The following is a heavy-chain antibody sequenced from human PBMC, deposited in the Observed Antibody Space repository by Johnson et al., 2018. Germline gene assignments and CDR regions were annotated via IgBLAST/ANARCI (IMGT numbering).Heavy chain of an antibody. D-gene: IGHD6-13*01. V-gene: IGHV3-NL1*01. CDR1: GFTFSSSG. Sequence: QVQLVQSGGGVVQPGTSXRLSCSASGFTFSSSGMHWVRQAPGKGLEWVSGISGSGDDTYYADSVQGRFTVSRDNSKSTVYLQMNSLRVEDTALYYCAKPVHISSWSMDVWGKGTTVTVSP. CDR3: AKPVHISSWSMDV. J-gene: IGHJ6*04. CDR2: ISGSGDDT.